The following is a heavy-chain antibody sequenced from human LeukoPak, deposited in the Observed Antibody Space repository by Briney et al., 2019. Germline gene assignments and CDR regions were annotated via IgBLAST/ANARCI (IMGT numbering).Heavy chain of an antibody. V-gene: IGHV3-30*02. D-gene: IGHD2-2*01. CDR2: MRFDGSYK. CDR3: AKVGDCSSTSCRHFDY. J-gene: IGHJ4*02. CDR1: GFNFSSYG. Sequence: GGSLRLSCAASGFNFSSYGMHWVRQTPGKGLEWLTFMRFDGSYKTYVDSVKGRFTISRDNAKNSLYLQMNSLRAEDTALYYCAKVGDCSSTSCRHFDYWGQGTLVTVSS.